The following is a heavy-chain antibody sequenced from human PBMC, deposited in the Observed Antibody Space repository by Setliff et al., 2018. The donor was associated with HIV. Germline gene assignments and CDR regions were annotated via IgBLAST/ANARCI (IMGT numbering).Heavy chain of an antibody. J-gene: IGHJ4*02. Sequence: LSLTCSVSGGSINSGHYYWSWIRHHPGKGLEWIGYIYYTGSTYFNPSLKSRVTLSIDTSKNQFSLKLSSVTAADTAVYYCARDRYAGEIDYWGQGTLVTVSS. CDR1: GGSINSGHYY. V-gene: IGHV4-31*03. CDR2: IYYTGST. D-gene: IGHD3-10*01. CDR3: ARDRYAGEIDY.